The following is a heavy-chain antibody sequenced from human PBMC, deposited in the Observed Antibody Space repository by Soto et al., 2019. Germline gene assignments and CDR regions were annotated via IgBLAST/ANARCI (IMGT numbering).Heavy chain of an antibody. J-gene: IGHJ6*02. CDR1: GGTFSSYA. D-gene: IGHD2-2*02. Sequence: SVKVSCKASGGTFSSYAISWVRQAPGQGLEWMGGIIPIFGTANYAQKFQGRVTITADKSTSTAYMELSSLRSEDTAVYYCARDIRPYCSSTSCYKYGMDVWGQGTTVTAP. CDR2: IIPIFGTA. CDR3: ARDIRPYCSSTSCYKYGMDV. V-gene: IGHV1-69*06.